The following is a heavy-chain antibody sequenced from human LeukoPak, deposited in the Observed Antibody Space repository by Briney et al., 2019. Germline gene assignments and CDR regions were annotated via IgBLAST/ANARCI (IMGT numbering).Heavy chain of an antibody. Sequence: SETLSLTCTVSGGSISSYYWSWIRQPPGKGLEWIGYIYYSGSTNYNPSLKSRVTISVDTSKNQFSLKLSSVTAADTAVYYCARALNGYKGAFDYWGQGTLVTVSS. CDR3: ARALNGYKGAFDY. CDR1: GGSISSYY. V-gene: IGHV4-59*01. D-gene: IGHD5-24*01. J-gene: IGHJ4*02. CDR2: IYYSGST.